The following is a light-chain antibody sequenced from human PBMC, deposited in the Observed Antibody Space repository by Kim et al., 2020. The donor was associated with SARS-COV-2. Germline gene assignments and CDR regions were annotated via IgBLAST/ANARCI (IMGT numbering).Light chain of an antibody. V-gene: IGLV2-11*01. CDR2: DVT. Sequence: PGQSVTISCTGASNNIGFYNYVSWYQHHPGRAPKLIIDDVTKRPSGVPDRFSGSKSGNTASLTGSGLQSEDEADYYCCSYAGDYVIFGGGTQLTVL. J-gene: IGLJ2*01. CDR3: CSYAGDYVI. CDR1: SNNIGFYNY.